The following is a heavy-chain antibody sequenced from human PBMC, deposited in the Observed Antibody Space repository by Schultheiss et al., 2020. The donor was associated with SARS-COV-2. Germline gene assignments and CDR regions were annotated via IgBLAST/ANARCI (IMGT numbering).Heavy chain of an antibody. CDR2: NYNSGST. Sequence: SETLSLTCAVYGGSFSGYYWSWIRQPPGKGLEWIGYNYNSGSTNYNPSLKGRVTISVDTSKNQFSLKLSSVTAADTAVYYCARDVLRGGMYVWGQGTTVTVSS. V-gene: IGHV4-59*01. J-gene: IGHJ6*02. CDR1: GGSFSGYY. CDR3: ARDVLRGGMYV.